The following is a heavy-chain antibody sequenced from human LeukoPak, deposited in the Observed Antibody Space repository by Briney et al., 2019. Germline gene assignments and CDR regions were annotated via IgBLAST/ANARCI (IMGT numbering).Heavy chain of an antibody. CDR3: ARDSAVTIAVGLYDY. D-gene: IGHD6-19*01. V-gene: IGHV3-21*01. CDR1: GFTFSSYS. CDR2: ISSSSSYI. Sequence: GGSLRLSCAASGFTFSSYSMNWVRQAPGKGLEWVSSISSSSSYIYYADSVKGRFTISRDNAKNSLYLQMNSLRAEDTAVYYCARDSAVTIAVGLYDYWRQGTLVTVSS. J-gene: IGHJ4*02.